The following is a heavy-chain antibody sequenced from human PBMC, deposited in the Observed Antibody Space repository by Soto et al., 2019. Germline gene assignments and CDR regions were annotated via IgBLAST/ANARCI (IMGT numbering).Heavy chain of an antibody. CDR3: ARGPYSSGWYVT. J-gene: IGHJ5*02. CDR1: GGSISSYY. V-gene: IGHV4-59*01. CDR2: IYYSGST. Sequence: SETLFLTCTVSGGSISSYYWSWIRQPPGKGLEWIGYIYYSGSTNYNPSLKSRVTISVDTSKNQFSLKLSSVTAADTAVYYCARGPYSSGWYVTWGQGTLVTVSS. D-gene: IGHD6-19*01.